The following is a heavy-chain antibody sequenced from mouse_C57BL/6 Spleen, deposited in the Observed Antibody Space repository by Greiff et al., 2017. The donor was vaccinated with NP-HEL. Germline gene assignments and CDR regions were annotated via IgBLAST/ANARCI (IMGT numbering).Heavy chain of an antibody. CDR1: GYSFTGYY. J-gene: IGHJ3*01. CDR3: ARWRTTVAPFAY. Sequence: EVKLQESGPELVKPGASVKISCKASGYSFTGYYMNWVKQSPEKSLEWIGEINPSTGGTTYNQKFKAKATLTVDKSSSTAYMQLKSLTSEDSAVYYCARWRTTVAPFAYWGQGTLVTVSA. CDR2: INPSTGGT. D-gene: IGHD1-1*01. V-gene: IGHV1-42*01.